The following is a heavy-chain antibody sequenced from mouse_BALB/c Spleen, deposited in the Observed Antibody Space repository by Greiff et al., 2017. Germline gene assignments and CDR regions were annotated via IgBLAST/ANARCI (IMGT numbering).Heavy chain of an antibody. CDR3: ARYRTGWFAY. V-gene: IGHV1-7*01. Sequence: QVHVKQSGAELAKPGASVKMSCKASGYTFTSYWMHWVKQRPGQGLEWIGYINPSTGYTEYNQKFKDKATLTADKSSSTAYMQLSSLTSEDSAVYYCARYRTGWFAYWGQGTLVTVSA. CDR1: GYTFTSYW. CDR2: INPSTGYT. J-gene: IGHJ3*01.